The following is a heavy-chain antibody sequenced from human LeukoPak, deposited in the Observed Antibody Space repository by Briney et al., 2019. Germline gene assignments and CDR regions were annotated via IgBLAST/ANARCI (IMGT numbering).Heavy chain of an antibody. V-gene: IGHV4-39*01. CDR3: ASLAGDYGYWYFDL. CDR1: GGSISSSSYY. D-gene: IGHD4-17*01. Sequence: SETLSLTCTVSGGSISSSSYYWGWIRQPPGKGLEWIGSIYYSGSTYYNPSLKSRVTISVDTSKNQFSLKLSSVTAADTAVYYCASLAGDYGYWYFDLWGRGTLVTVSS. J-gene: IGHJ2*01. CDR2: IYYSGST.